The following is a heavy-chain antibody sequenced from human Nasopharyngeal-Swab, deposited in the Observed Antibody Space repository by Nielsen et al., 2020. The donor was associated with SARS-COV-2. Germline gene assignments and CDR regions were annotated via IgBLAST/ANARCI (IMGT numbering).Heavy chain of an antibody. Sequence: SQTLSLTCAVYGGSFSGYYWSWIRQPPGKGLEWIGEISHSGSTNYNPSLKSRVTISVDTSKNQFSLKLSSVTAADTAVYYCARGLSIAVGYYYYYGMDVWGQGTTVTVSS. J-gene: IGHJ6*02. CDR2: ISHSGST. V-gene: IGHV4-34*01. CDR1: GGSFSGYY. CDR3: ARGLSIAVGYYYYYGMDV. D-gene: IGHD6-19*01.